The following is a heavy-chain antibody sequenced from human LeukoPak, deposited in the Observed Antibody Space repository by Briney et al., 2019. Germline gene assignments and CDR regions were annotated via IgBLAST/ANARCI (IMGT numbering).Heavy chain of an antibody. Sequence: PSETLSLTCTVSGGSISSYYWSWIRQRPGKGLEWIGYIYYSGSTNYNPSLKSRVTISVDTSKNQFSLKLSSVTAADTAVYYCAREQEGSSGWYNWFDPWGQGTLVTVSS. J-gene: IGHJ5*02. V-gene: IGHV4-59*01. CDR3: AREQEGSSGWYNWFDP. CDR1: GGSISSYY. CDR2: IYYSGST. D-gene: IGHD6-19*01.